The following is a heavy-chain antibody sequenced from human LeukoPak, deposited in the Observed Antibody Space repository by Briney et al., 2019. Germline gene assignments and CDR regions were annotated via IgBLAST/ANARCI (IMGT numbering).Heavy chain of an antibody. J-gene: IGHJ6*03. D-gene: IGHD4-23*01. CDR2: IIPIFGTA. Sequence: ASVKVSCKASGYTFTSYAISWVRQAPGQGLEWMGGIIPIFGTANYAQKFQGRVTITTDESTSTAYMELSSLRSEDTAVYYCARGLRWKDYYYYYMDVWGKGTTVTVSS. CDR3: ARGLRWKDYYYYYMDV. V-gene: IGHV1-69*05. CDR1: GYTFTSYA.